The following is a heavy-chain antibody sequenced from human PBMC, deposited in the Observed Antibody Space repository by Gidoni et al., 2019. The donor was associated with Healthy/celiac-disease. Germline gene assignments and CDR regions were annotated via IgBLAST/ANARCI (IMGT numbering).Heavy chain of an antibody. CDR1: GGSISSSSYY. CDR3: ARFGELPEAFDY. V-gene: IGHV4-39*01. Sequence: GGSISSSSYYWGWIRQPPGKGLEWIGSIYYSGITYYNPSLKSRVTISVDTSKNQFSLKLSSVTAADTAVYYCARFGELPEAFDYWGQGTLVTVSS. D-gene: IGHD3-10*01. CDR2: IYYSGIT. J-gene: IGHJ4*02.